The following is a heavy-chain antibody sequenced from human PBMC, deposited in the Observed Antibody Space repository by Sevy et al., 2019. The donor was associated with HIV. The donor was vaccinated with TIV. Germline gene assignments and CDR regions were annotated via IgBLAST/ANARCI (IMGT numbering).Heavy chain of an antibody. CDR3: AKESAVAGTFDY. Sequence: GGSMRLSCAASGFTFSSYGMHWVRQAPGKGREWGAVISYEGSNKYYADSVKGRFTISRDNSKNTLYLQMNSLRAEDTAVYYCAKESAVAGTFDYWGQGTLVTVSS. J-gene: IGHJ4*02. CDR2: ISYEGSNK. D-gene: IGHD6-19*01. CDR1: GFTFSSYG. V-gene: IGHV3-30*18.